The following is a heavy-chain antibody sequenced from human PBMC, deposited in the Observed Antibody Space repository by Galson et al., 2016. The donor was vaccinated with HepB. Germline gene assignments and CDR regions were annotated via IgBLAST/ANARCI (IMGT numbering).Heavy chain of an antibody. V-gene: IGHV3-21*01. CDR2: VSGRSSYI. D-gene: IGHD3-10*01. J-gene: IGHJ4*02. CDR3: ARELDTGDVLDC. CDR1: GFTFSGFN. Sequence: SLRLSCAASGFTFSGFNMKWVRQAPGKGLEWVAYVSGRSSYIYYSDSVKGGSTISRNNTNKPLFLQMNSLRAEDTALYYCARELDTGDVLDCWGQGTAVSVSS.